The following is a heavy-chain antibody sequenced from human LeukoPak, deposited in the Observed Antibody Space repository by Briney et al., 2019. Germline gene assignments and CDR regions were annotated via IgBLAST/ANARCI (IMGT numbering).Heavy chain of an antibody. CDR2: VNPNSGNT. Sequence: ASVKVSCKTSGYTFTSYDLNWVRQATGQGLEWMGWVNPNSGNTGYAQRFQGRVTMTMDPSISTAYMELSSLRSEDTAVYYCARRSDDYDSSAYYHWGQGTLVTVSS. D-gene: IGHD3-22*01. CDR3: ARRSDDYDSSAYYH. V-gene: IGHV1-8*01. CDR1: GYTFTSYD. J-gene: IGHJ4*02.